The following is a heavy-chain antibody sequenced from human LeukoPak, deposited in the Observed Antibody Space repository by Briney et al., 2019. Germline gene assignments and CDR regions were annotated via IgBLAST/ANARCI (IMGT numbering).Heavy chain of an antibody. D-gene: IGHD3-10*01. CDR2: ISAYNGNT. J-gene: IGHJ6*02. V-gene: IGHV1-18*01. Sequence: ASVKVSCKASGYTFTSYGISWVRQAPGQGLEWMGWISAYNGNTNYAQKLQGRVTMTTDTSTSTAYMELRSLRSDDTAVYYCARVPPKVALWFGELYYYYYGMDVWGQGTTVTVSS. CDR3: ARVPPKVALWFGELYYYYYGMDV. CDR1: GYTFTSYG.